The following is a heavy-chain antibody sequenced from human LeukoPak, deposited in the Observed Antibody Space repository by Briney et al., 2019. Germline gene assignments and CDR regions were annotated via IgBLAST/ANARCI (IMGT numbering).Heavy chain of an antibody. V-gene: IGHV3-23*01. CDR3: AKDHTYYDFWSGYSAFYYFDY. J-gene: IGHJ4*02. CDR2: ISGSGGST. D-gene: IGHD3-3*01. Sequence: GGSLRLSCAASGFTFSSYAMSWVRQAPGKGLEWVSAISGSGGSTYYADSLKGRFTISRDNSKNTLYLQMNSLRAEDTAVYYCAKDHTYYDFWSGYSAFYYFDYWGQGTLVTVSS. CDR1: GFTFSSYA.